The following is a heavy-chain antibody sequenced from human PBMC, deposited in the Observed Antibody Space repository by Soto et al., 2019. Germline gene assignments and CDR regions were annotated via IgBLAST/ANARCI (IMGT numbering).Heavy chain of an antibody. CDR1: GGSISSYY. CDR3: VRVHPDNYDLVIFGF. D-gene: IGHD3-16*01. J-gene: IGHJ4*02. Sequence: LETLSLTCTVSGGSISSYYWSWVRHPPGKTLEWIGYIYNNESTHYSPSLRSRVTMSIDTSKNRSFLSLRSVTTADTAVYYCVRVHPDNYDLVIFGFWGQG. V-gene: IGHV4-59*01. CDR2: IYNNEST.